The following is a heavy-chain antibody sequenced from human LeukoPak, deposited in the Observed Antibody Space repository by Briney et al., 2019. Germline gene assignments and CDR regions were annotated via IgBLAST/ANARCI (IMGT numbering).Heavy chain of an antibody. D-gene: IGHD1/OR15-1a*01. Sequence: GGSLRLSRAASGFTFSSYSMNWVRQAPGKGLEWVSSISSSSSYIYYADSVKGRFTISRDNAKNSLYLQMNSLRAEDTAVYYCARPPKNNPCYMDVWGKGTTVTVSS. J-gene: IGHJ6*03. CDR3: ARPPKNNPCYMDV. CDR2: ISSSSSYI. V-gene: IGHV3-21*01. CDR1: GFTFSSYS.